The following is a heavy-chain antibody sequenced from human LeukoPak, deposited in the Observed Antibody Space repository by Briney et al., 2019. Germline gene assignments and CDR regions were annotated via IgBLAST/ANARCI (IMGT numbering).Heavy chain of an antibody. J-gene: IGHJ5*02. CDR2: IYHTGST. D-gene: IGHD1-26*01. Sequence: SQTLSLTCTVSGGSISGSGYYWSWIRQPPGKGLEWIGYIYHTGSTYYNPSLASRVTISVDRSKNQFSLRLTSVTAADTAVFYCARGGVGPTTNWFDPWGQGPLVTVSS. CDR1: GGSISGSGYY. CDR3: ARGGVGPTTNWFDP. V-gene: IGHV4-30-2*01.